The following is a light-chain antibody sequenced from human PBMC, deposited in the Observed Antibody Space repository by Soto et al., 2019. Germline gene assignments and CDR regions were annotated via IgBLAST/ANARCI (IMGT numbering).Light chain of an antibody. CDR2: DVS. CDR3: SLYTSSNTLV. V-gene: IGLV2-14*01. Sequence: QSALTQPASVSGSPGQSITISCTGTSSDVGGYIYVSWYQQHPGKAPKLMIYDVSNRPSGVSNRFSGSKSGNTASLTISGLQAEDEADYYCSLYTSSNTLVFGGGTKLTVL. J-gene: IGLJ3*02. CDR1: SSDVGGYIY.